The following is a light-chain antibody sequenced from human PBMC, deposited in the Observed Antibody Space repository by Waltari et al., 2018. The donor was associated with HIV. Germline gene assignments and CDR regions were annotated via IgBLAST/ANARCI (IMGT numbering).Light chain of an antibody. V-gene: IGKV4-1*01. Sequence: ESLPVSLGERASINCKSSQSLLYTSNNKNFLAWYQQKPGQPPKLLIYWAFTRESGVPDRFSGSGSGTDFTLTISGLQADDVAIYYCQQYYTTPLTFGGGTKVEI. CDR1: QSLLYTSNNKNF. J-gene: IGKJ4*01. CDR2: WAF. CDR3: QQYYTTPLT.